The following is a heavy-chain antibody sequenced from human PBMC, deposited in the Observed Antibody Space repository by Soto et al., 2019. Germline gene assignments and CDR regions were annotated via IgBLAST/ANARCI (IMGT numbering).Heavy chain of an antibody. Sequence: ASVKVSCKASGYTFTSYGISWVRQAPGQGLEWMGWISAYNGNTNYAQKLQGRVTMTTDTSTSTAYMELRSLRSDDTAVYYCARDPGGSSWFHYYYYGMDGWGQGTTVTVSS. CDR1: GYTFTSYG. CDR2: ISAYNGNT. D-gene: IGHD6-13*01. J-gene: IGHJ6*02. CDR3: ARDPGGSSWFHYYYYGMDG. V-gene: IGHV1-18*01.